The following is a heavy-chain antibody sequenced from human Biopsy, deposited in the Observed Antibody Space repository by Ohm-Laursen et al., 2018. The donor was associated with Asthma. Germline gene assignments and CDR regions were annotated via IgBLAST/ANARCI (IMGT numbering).Heavy chain of an antibody. CDR3: ARQSGQDYGDSSGFDI. CDR2: VSSDGHNK. V-gene: IGHV3-30*03. J-gene: IGHJ3*02. Sequence: SLRLSCAASGFVFSQCGMHWVRQGPGKGLEWVALVSSDGHNKYYEDSVKGRFTISRDNSRNRLYLQIDRLTVEDSAVYFCARQSGQDYGDSSGFDIWGQGTKVAVSS. D-gene: IGHD3-22*01. CDR1: GFVFSQCG.